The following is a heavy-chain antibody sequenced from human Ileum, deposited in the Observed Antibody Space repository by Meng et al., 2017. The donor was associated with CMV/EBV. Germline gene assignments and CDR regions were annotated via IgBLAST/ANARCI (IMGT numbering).Heavy chain of an antibody. Sequence: VQLPESGPGLVKPSQTLSFTFTVSGYSLGTGDYYWSWIRQPPGKGPEWIGYIYYSGSTLYNPSLKSPVTISLDKSKNQFSLRLRSVTAADTAVYFCAREGGGWYFDSWGQGTLVTVSS. CDR1: GYSLGTGDYY. CDR3: AREGGGWYFDS. D-gene: IGHD6-19*01. J-gene: IGHJ4*02. V-gene: IGHV4-30-4*01. CDR2: IYYSGST.